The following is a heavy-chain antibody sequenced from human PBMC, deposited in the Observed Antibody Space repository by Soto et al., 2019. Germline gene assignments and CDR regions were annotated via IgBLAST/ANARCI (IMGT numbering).Heavy chain of an antibody. CDR2: IWYDGSNK. J-gene: IGHJ3*02. CDR3: ARDYLGERGNGAFDI. D-gene: IGHD3-10*01. V-gene: IGHV3-33*01. Sequence: QVQLVESGGGVVQPGRSLRLSCAASGFTFSSYGMHWVRQAPGKGLEWVAVIWYDGSNKYYADSVKGRFTISRDNSKNTLDLQMNSLRAEDTAVYYCARDYLGERGNGAFDIWGQGTMVTVSS. CDR1: GFTFSSYG.